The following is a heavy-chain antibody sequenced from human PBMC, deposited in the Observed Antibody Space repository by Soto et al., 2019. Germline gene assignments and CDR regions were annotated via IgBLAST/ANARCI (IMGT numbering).Heavy chain of an antibody. Sequence: SLRLSCAASGFTFSHYGMHWVRQTAGKGLEWVSSIDWNGGSTAYADSVKGRFTISRDNARNSLYLQMNSLRPEDTAFYYCVKGRGSYFVYFGLDVWGQGTTVTVSS. CDR2: IDWNGGST. CDR3: VKGRGSYFVYFGLDV. CDR1: GFTFSHYG. D-gene: IGHD1-26*01. V-gene: IGHV3-9*01. J-gene: IGHJ6*02.